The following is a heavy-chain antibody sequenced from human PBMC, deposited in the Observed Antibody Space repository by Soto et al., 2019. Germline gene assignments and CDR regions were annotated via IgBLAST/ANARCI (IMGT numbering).Heavy chain of an antibody. CDR3: AREYCSGRSCYYLDY. CDR1: GFTFRSYA. Sequence: QVQLVESGGGVVQPGRSLRLSCAASGFTFRSYAMHWVRQAPGKGLEWVAVISYDGSNKYYADSVKGRFTISRDNSKNTLYLQMNGLRTEDTAVYYCAREYCSGRSCYYLDYWGQGTLVIVSS. V-gene: IGHV3-30-3*01. D-gene: IGHD2-15*01. CDR2: ISYDGSNK. J-gene: IGHJ4*02.